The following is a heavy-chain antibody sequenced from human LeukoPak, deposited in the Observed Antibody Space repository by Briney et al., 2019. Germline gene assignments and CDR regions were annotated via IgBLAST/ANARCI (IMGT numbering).Heavy chain of an antibody. Sequence: PGGSLRLSCAASGFTFSSYAMSWVRQAPGKGLEWVSAISGSGGRTYYADSVKGRFTISRDNSKNTLYLQMNSLRAEDTAAYYCAKDTGSSWSNWFDPWGQGTLVTVSS. CDR3: AKDTGSSWSNWFDP. J-gene: IGHJ5*02. CDR2: ISGSGGRT. V-gene: IGHV3-23*01. CDR1: GFTFSSYA. D-gene: IGHD6-13*01.